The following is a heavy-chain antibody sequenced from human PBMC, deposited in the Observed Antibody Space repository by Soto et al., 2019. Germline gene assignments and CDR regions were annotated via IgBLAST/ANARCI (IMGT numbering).Heavy chain of an antibody. CDR2: IIPIFVTT. D-gene: IGHD2-15*01. J-gene: IGHJ4*02. V-gene: IGHV1-69*12. Sequence: QVQLVQSGAEVKKPGSSVKVSCQASGGTLSSYAISWVRQAPGHGPEWMGGIIPIFVTTNYAQKFQGRVTITADQSTSTAYMELSSLISEDTAIYYCARSVPGYCRGGTCYYFDYWGQGTLVTVSS. CDR1: GGTLSSYA. CDR3: ARSVPGYCRGGTCYYFDY.